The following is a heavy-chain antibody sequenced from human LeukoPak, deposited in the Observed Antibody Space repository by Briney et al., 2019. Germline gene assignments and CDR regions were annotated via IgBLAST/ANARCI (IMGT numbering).Heavy chain of an antibody. CDR1: GGSFSSST. CDR2: ILPILGSA. V-gene: IGHV1-69*16. Sequence: GASMKVSCKASGGSFSSSTLSWVRQAPGQGPEWMGGILPILGSATYAQKFQGRVTITTDESTNTAYMELRSLRSDDTAVFYCATGVRAIPIYYWGQGTLVTVSS. CDR3: ATGVRAIPIYY. D-gene: IGHD2-21*01. J-gene: IGHJ4*02.